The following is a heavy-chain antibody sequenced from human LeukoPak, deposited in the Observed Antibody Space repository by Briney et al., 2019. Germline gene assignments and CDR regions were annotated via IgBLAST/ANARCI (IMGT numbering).Heavy chain of an antibody. CDR1: GFTVTSDY. CDR2: IYSGGST. J-gene: IGHJ5*02. CDR3: ARNWFDP. V-gene: IGHV3-53*05. Sequence: GGSLRVSCAASGFTVTSDYMSWVCQAPGKGLEWVSVIYSGGSTYYADSVKGRFTISRDKSKNTVYLQMNSLRFEDTAMYYCARNWFDPWGQGILVTVSS.